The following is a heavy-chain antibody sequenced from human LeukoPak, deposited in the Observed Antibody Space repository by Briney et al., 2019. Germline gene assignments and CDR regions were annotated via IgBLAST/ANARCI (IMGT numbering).Heavy chain of an antibody. Sequence: ASVKVSCKASGYTFTSCGISWVRQAPGQGLEWMGWISAYNGNTNYAQKLQGRVTMTTDTSTSTAYMELRSLRSEDTAVYYCARDLRNTWMPYFSSHGGYYYYYMDVWGKGTTVTVSS. CDR2: ISAYNGNT. J-gene: IGHJ6*03. CDR3: ARDLRNTWMPYFSSHGGYYYYYMDV. D-gene: IGHD4-23*01. V-gene: IGHV1-18*01. CDR1: GYTFTSCG.